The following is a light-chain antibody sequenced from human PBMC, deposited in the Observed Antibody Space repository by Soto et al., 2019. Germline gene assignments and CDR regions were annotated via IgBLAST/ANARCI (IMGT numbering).Light chain of an antibody. CDR1: QSVSSY. J-gene: IGKJ4*01. CDR3: QQRSNRLT. V-gene: IGKV3-11*01. Sequence: EIVLTQSPATLSLSPGERATLSCRASQSVSSYLAWYQQKPGQAPRLLIYDASNRASGIPARISGSGSGTEFSLTISSLEPEDCAVYCCQQRSNRLTFGGGTKVEIK. CDR2: DAS.